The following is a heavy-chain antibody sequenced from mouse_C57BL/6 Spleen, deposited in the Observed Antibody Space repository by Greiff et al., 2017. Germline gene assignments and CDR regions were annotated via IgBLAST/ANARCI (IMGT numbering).Heavy chain of an antibody. CDR2: IYPGNSDT. Sequence: EVQVVESGTVLARPGASVKMSCKTSGYTFTSYWMHWVKQRPGQGLEWIGAIYPGNSDTSYNQKFKGKAKLTAVTSASTAYMELSSLTNEDSAVYYCTMDGNYVDYAMDYWGQGTSVTVSS. J-gene: IGHJ4*01. CDR1: GYTFTSYW. CDR3: TMDGNYVDYAMDY. V-gene: IGHV1-5*01. D-gene: IGHD2-1*01.